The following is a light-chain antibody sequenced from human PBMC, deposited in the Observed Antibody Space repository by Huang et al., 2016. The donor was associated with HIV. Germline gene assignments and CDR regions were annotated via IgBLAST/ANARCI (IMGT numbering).Light chain of an antibody. CDR2: CAS. CDR1: HSLLNSPNNKNY. Sequence: DIVMTQSPDFLAVSLGERATISCKSLHSLLNSPNNKNYLAWYPQKPGQPTKLLIDCASIRKSVVPDLFIGSGSGTDFTLTISSLQAEDVAVYFCQQYFFSPMTFGPGTKVDI. CDR3: QQYFFSPMT. V-gene: IGKV4-1*01. J-gene: IGKJ3*01.